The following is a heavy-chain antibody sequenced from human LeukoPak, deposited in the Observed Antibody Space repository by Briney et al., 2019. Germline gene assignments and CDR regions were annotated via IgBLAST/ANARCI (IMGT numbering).Heavy chain of an antibody. Sequence: GGSLRLSCAASGFTFSNYGMHWVRQAPGKGLEWVTSIWFDGSNIHYADSVKGRVIISRDNSKSALYLQMNSLRAEDTAIYYCARDSLPMAVTGPFDHWGQGALVTVSS. CDR3: ARDSLPMAVTGPFDH. D-gene: IGHD6-19*01. CDR1: GFTFSNYG. V-gene: IGHV3-33*01. CDR2: IWFDGSNI. J-gene: IGHJ4*02.